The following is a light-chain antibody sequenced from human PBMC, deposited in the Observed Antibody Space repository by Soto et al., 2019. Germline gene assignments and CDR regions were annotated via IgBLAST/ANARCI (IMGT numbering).Light chain of an antibody. CDR3: QQSYITPPIT. V-gene: IGKV1-39*01. CDR1: QSVSRY. CDR2: AAS. Sequence: DVQMTQSPSSLSALVGDRVTITCRASQSVSRYLNWYPPKPGKAPKLLINAASNLRSGVPSRFSGSGSGTDLTLTIDGLQPEDFAVYYCQQSYITPPITFGQGTRLEIK. J-gene: IGKJ5*01.